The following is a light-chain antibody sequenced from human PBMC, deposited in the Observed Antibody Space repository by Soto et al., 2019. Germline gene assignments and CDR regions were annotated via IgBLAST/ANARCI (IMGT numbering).Light chain of an antibody. Sequence: EIVMTQSPATLSVSPGERATLSCRASQSVSSKLAWYQQKPGQAPRLLIYGASTRATGIPARFSGSGSGTEFTIISSILQSEYVAVYYCQQYNNWTLTFGGGTKVEIK. CDR1: QSVSSK. CDR3: QQYNNWTLT. V-gene: IGKV3-15*01. J-gene: IGKJ4*01. CDR2: GAS.